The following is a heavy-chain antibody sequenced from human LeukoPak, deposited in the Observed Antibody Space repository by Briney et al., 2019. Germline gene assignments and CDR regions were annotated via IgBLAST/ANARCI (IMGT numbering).Heavy chain of an antibody. CDR1: GGSISSSSYY. CDR2: IYYSGST. Sequence: SETLSLTCTVSGGSISSSSYYWGWIRQPPGKGLEWIGSIYYSGSTYYNPSLKSRVTISVDTSKNQFSLKLSSVTAADTAVYYCATVLPSARVNENWFDPWGQGTLVTVSS. V-gene: IGHV4-39*01. CDR3: ATVLPSARVNENWFDP. D-gene: IGHD2-8*02. J-gene: IGHJ5*02.